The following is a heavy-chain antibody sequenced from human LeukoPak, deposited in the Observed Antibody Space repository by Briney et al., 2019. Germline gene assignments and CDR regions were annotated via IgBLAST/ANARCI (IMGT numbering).Heavy chain of an antibody. CDR1: GFTVSSNY. Sequence: GGSLRLSCAASGFTVSSNYMSWVRQAPGKGLEWVSVIYSGGPTYYADSVKGRFTISRDNSKNTLYFQMNSLRAEDTAVYYCARGLPSGSYYFDYWGQGTLVTLSS. CDR2: IYSGGPT. D-gene: IGHD1-26*01. V-gene: IGHV3-66*01. CDR3: ARGLPSGSYYFDY. J-gene: IGHJ4*02.